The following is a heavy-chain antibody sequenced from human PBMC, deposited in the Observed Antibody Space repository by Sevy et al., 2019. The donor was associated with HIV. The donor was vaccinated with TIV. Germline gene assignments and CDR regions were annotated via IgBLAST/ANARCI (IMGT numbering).Heavy chain of an antibody. CDR1: GITFSSAW. CDR2: IKSETDGGAE. CDR3: TTDLGFYSSK. V-gene: IGHV3-15*01. Sequence: GGSLRLSCAASGITFSSAWMSWVRLVPGKGLEWLGRIKSETDGGAEDYAAAVKGGFTISREDSKETLYLQLNSLKTEDTAVYYCTTDLGFYSSKWGQGTLVTVSS. J-gene: IGHJ4*02. D-gene: IGHD4-4*01.